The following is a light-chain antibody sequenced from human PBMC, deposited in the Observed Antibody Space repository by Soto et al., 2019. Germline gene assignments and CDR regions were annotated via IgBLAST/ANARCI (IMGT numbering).Light chain of an antibody. J-gene: IGKJ2*01. CDR3: QQYENWRWPT. Sequence: EIVMTQSPATLSVSPGERATLSCRASQNIRSNLAWYQQKPGQAPRLLIYDASTRATGIPAKFSGRGSGTEFTLSVSSLESEDFAIYYCQQYENWRWPTFGQGTKLEIK. V-gene: IGKV3-15*01. CDR2: DAS. CDR1: QNIRSN.